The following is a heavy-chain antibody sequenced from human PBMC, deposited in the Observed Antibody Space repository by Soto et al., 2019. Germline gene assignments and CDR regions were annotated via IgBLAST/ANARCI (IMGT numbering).Heavy chain of an antibody. V-gene: IGHV1-69*12. D-gene: IGHD1-1*01. J-gene: IGHJ6*02. CDR3: ARDKDRLQLGGNYYYILDV. CDR1: GGTFSTSA. CDR2: IMPVFPTP. Sequence: QVQLVQSGAEVKKPGSSVKVSCKASGGTFSTSAISWVRQAPGQGLEWVGGIMPVFPTPDYAQNFQGRVTITADEATTTAYLELTSLRADDTAVYYCARDKDRLQLGGNYYYILDVWGQGTAITVSS.